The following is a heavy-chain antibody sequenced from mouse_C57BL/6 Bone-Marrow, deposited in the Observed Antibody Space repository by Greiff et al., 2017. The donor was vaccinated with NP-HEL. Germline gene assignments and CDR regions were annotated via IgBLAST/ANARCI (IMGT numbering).Heavy chain of an antibody. CDR3: ARLYGNYKNYFDD. Sequence: QVQLKESGPGLVAPSQCLSITCTVSGFSFTSYAISWVRQPPGKGLEWLGVIWPGGGTNYYSALNSSLSISKDNSKSQVFLKMNSLQTDDTARYYCARLYGNYKNYFDDWGQGTTLTVSS. CDR1: GFSFTSYA. D-gene: IGHD2-1*01. CDR2: IWPGGGT. J-gene: IGHJ2*01. V-gene: IGHV2-9-1*01.